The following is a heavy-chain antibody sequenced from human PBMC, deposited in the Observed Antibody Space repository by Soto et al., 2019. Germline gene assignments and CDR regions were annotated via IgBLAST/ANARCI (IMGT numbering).Heavy chain of an antibody. CDR3: ARGDYPRSYYYYYGMDV. V-gene: IGHV1-69*01. D-gene: IGHD4-17*01. CDR2: VIPIFGTA. CDR1: GGTFSSYA. Sequence: QVQLVQSGAEVKKPGSSVKVSCKASGGTFSSYAISWVRQAPGQGLEWMGGVIPIFGTANYAQKFQGRVTITADESTSTADMELSSLRSEDTAVYYCARGDYPRSYYYYYGMDVWGQGTTVTVSS. J-gene: IGHJ6*02.